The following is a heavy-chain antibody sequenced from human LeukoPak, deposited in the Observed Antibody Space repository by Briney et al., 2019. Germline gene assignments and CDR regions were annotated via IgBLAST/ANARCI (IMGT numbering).Heavy chain of an antibody. Sequence: GGSLRLSCAVSGLTFSVYNMTWVRQAPGKGLEWASSITSSSSYIYYADSVKGRFTISRDNAKNSLYLQMNSLRAEDTAVYYCARDQYCSSTSCSTENYYYGMDVWGQGTTVTVSS. J-gene: IGHJ6*02. CDR1: GLTFSVYN. V-gene: IGHV3-21*01. D-gene: IGHD2-2*01. CDR3: ARDQYCSSTSCSTENYYYGMDV. CDR2: ITSSSSYI.